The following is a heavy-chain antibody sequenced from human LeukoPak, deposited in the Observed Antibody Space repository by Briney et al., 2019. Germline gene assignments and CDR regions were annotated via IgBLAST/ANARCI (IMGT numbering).Heavy chain of an antibody. Sequence: ASVKVSCKASGYTFTSYDINWVRQATGQGLEWMGWINPNSGGTNYARKFQGRVTMTRDTSISTAYMELSRLRSEDTAVYYCARGPGWAFDYWGQGTLVTVSS. CDR1: GYTFTSYD. J-gene: IGHJ4*02. CDR2: INPNSGGT. CDR3: ARGPGWAFDY. V-gene: IGHV1-2*02. D-gene: IGHD1-26*01.